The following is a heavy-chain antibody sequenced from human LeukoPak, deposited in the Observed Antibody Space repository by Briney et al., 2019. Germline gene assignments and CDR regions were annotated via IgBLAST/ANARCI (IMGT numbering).Heavy chain of an antibody. CDR2: ISSSSSYI. V-gene: IGHV3-21*01. J-gene: IGHJ4*02. D-gene: IGHD2-15*01. CDR1: GFTFSSYS. Sequence: GGSLRLPCAASGFTFSSYSMNWVRQAPGKGLEWVSSISSSSSYIYYADSVKGRFTISRDNAKNSLYLQMNSLRVEDTAVYYCARVYSWPPAIDYWGQGTLVTVSS. CDR3: ARVYSWPPAIDY.